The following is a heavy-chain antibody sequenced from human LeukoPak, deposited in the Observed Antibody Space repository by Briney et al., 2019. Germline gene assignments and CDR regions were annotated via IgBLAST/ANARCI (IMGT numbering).Heavy chain of an antibody. CDR3: AKVRRSSGWYRGAFDI. Sequence: PGGSLRLSCAASGFTFSSYAMSWVRQAPGKGLEWASAISGSGGSTYYADSVKGRFTISRDNSKNTLYLQMSSLRAEDTAVYYCAKVRRSSGWYRGAFDIWGQGTMVTVSS. CDR2: ISGSGGST. J-gene: IGHJ3*02. D-gene: IGHD6-19*01. V-gene: IGHV3-23*01. CDR1: GFTFSSYA.